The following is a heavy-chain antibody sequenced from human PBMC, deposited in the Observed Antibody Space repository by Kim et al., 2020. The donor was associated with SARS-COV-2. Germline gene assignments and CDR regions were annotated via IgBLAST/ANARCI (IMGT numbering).Heavy chain of an antibody. V-gene: IGHV3-30*04. J-gene: IGHJ4*02. CDR2: ISYDGSNK. CDR3: ARRPINRLTTKDY. D-gene: IGHD4-17*01. Sequence: GGSLRLSCAASGFTFSSYAMHWVRQAPGKGLEWVAVISYDGSNKYYADSVKGLFTISRDNSKNTLYLQMNSLRAEDTAVYYCARRPINRLTTKDYWGQGTLVTVSS. CDR1: GFTFSSYA.